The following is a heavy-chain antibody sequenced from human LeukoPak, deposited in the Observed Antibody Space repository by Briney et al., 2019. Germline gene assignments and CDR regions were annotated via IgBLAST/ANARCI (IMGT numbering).Heavy chain of an antibody. Sequence: PSETLSLTCTVSGGSISSGGYYWSWIRQHPGKGLEWIGYIYYSGSTYYNPSLKSRVTISVDTSKNQFSLKLSSVTAADTAVYYCAREDKYSSSLYFDYWGQGTLVTVSS. J-gene: IGHJ4*02. CDR3: AREDKYSSSLYFDY. CDR2: IYYSGST. CDR1: GGSISSGGYY. V-gene: IGHV4-31*03. D-gene: IGHD6-6*01.